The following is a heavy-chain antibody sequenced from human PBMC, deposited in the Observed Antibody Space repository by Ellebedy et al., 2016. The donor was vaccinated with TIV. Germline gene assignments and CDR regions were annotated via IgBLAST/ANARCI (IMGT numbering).Heavy chain of an antibody. CDR1: GFTFSGSA. V-gene: IGHV3-73*01. J-gene: IGHJ4*02. D-gene: IGHD1-20*01. Sequence: GESLKISCAASGFTFSGSAMHWARQSSGKGLERIGRIRSQANSYATAYAPSVKGRFFISRDDSKNTAYLHMNSLNTEDSAVYYCTRRGVSGGITFDYWGQGTLVTVSS. CDR3: TRRGVSGGITFDY. CDR2: IRSQANSYAT.